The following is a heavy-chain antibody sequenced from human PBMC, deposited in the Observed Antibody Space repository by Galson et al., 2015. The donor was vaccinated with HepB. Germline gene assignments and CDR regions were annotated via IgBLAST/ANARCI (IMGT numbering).Heavy chain of an antibody. Sequence: SLRLSCAASGFTFSSYSMNWVRQAPGKGLEWVSYISSSSSTIYYADSVKGRFTISRDNAKNSLYLQMNSLRDEDTAVYYCARHTAMFDWYFDLWGRGTLVTVSS. J-gene: IGHJ2*01. V-gene: IGHV3-48*02. CDR2: ISSSSSTI. CDR3: ARHTAMFDWYFDL. CDR1: GFTFSSYS. D-gene: IGHD5-18*01.